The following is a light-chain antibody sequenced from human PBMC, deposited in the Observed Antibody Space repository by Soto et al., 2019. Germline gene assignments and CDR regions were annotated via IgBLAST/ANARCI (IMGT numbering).Light chain of an antibody. V-gene: IGKV1-9*01. CDR1: QGISSN. Sequence: IQLTQSPSSLSASLGDRVTITCRASQGISSNLAWYQQKPGRAPKLLIFGASTLQSGVPSRFSGSGSGTDFTLTISSLQPEDFATYFCQQLNSYPPWTFGQGTKVEIK. CDR3: QQLNSYPPWT. J-gene: IGKJ1*01. CDR2: GAS.